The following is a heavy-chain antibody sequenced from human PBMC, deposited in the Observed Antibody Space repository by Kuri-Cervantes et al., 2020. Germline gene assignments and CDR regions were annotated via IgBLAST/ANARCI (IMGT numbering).Heavy chain of an antibody. CDR2: INQDGSKK. Sequence: ETLSLTCAASGFTFSSYWVSWVRQAPGKGLEWVANINQDGSKKYYVDSVKGRFTISRDNAKNSLYLQMNSLRAEDTAVYYCARAIGDYAAYWGQGTLVTVSS. J-gene: IGHJ4*02. D-gene: IGHD4-17*01. CDR1: GFTFSSYW. CDR3: ARAIGDYAAY. V-gene: IGHV3-7*01.